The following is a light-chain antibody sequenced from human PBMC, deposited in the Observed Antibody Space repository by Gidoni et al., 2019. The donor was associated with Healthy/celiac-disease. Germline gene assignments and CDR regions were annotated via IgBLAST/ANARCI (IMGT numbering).Light chain of an antibody. V-gene: IGKV3-20*01. CDR1: QSVSSSY. CDR3: QQWHGT. Sequence: EIVLTQSPGTLSLSPGERATLSCRASQSVSSSYLAWYQQKPGQAPRFLIYGASSRATGIPDRFSGSGSGTDFTLTISRLEPEDFAVYYCQQWHGTFGQGTKVEIK. J-gene: IGKJ1*01. CDR2: GAS.